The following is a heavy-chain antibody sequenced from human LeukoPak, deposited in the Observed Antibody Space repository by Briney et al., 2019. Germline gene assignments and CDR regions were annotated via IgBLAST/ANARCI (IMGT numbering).Heavy chain of an antibody. CDR1: GGSISSSSYY. D-gene: IGHD1-26*01. V-gene: IGHV4-39*01. CDR2: IYYSGST. CDR3: ARRPIVGSTGFYFDP. J-gene: IGHJ5*02. Sequence: KPSETLSLTCTVSGGSISSSSYYWGWIRQPPGKGLEWIGSIYYSGSTYYNPSLKSRVTISVDTSKNQFSLKLSSVTAADTAVYYCARRPIVGSTGFYFDPWGPGTLVTVSS.